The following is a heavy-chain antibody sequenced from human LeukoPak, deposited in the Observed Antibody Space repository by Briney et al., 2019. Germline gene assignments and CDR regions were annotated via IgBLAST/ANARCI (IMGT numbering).Heavy chain of an antibody. Sequence: SVKVSCKASRGTFSSYALSCVRQAPGQGLEWMGRIIPILGIANYAQKFQGRVTITADKSTSTAYMELSSLRSEDTAVYYCARDSGSPYDYVWGSYRYDAFDIWGQGTMVTVSS. CDR1: RGTFSSYA. J-gene: IGHJ3*02. CDR2: IIPILGIA. CDR3: ARDSGSPYDYVWGSYRYDAFDI. V-gene: IGHV1-69*04. D-gene: IGHD3-16*02.